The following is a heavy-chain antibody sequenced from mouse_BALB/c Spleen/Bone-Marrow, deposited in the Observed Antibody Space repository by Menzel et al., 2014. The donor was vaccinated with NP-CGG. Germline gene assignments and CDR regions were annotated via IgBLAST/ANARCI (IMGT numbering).Heavy chain of an antibody. J-gene: IGHJ2*01. V-gene: IGHV14-3*02. CDR2: IDPANGKT. CDR1: GFNIKDTY. D-gene: IGHD2-14*01. CDR3: ARYRLGTYFDY. Sequence: DVHLVESGAELVKPGASVKLSCTASGFNIKDTYMHWVKQRPEQGLEWIGRIDPANGKTKYDPKFQGKATITAYTSSNTAYLQLSSLTSEDTAVYYCARYRLGTYFDYWGQGTTLTVSS.